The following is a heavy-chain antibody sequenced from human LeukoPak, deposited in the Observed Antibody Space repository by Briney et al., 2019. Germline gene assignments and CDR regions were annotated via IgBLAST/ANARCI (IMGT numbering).Heavy chain of an antibody. CDR3: ARIGVSSTSWGGYYYYMDV. V-gene: IGHV1-69*01. J-gene: IGHJ6*03. CDR1: GGTFSSYA. CDR2: IIPIFGTA. Sequence: GSSVKVSCKASGGTFSSYAISWVRQAPGQGLEWVGGIIPIFGTANYAQKFQGRVTITADESTSTAYMELSGLRSDDTAVYYCARIGVSSTSWGGYYYYMDVWGKGTTVTVSS. D-gene: IGHD2-2*01.